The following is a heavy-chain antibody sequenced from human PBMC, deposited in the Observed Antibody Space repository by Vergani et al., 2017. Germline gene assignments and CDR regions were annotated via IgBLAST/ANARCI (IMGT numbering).Heavy chain of an antibody. CDR1: GGSFSGYY. J-gene: IGHJ6*02. D-gene: IGHD2-2*01. CDR2: INHSGST. V-gene: IGHV4-34*09. Sequence: QVQLQESGPGLVKPSETLSLTCTVYGGSFSGYYWSWIRQPPGKGLEWIGEINHSGSTNYNPSLKSRVTISVDTSKNQFSLKLSSVTAADTAVYYCAREDYCSSTSCHYGMDVWGQGTTVTVSS. CDR3: AREDYCSSTSCHYGMDV.